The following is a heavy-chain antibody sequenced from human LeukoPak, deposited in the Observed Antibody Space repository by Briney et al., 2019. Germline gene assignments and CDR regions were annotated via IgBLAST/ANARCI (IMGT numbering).Heavy chain of an antibody. CDR2: IYYSGST. V-gene: IGHV4-59*01. CDR3: ARDTVRAFDI. D-gene: IGHD4-11*01. Sequence: PSETLSLTCTVSGGSISSYYWSWIRQPPGKGLEWIGYIYYSGSTNYNPSLKSRVTISVDTSKNQFSLKLSSVTAADTAVYYCARDTVRAFDIWGQGTMVTVSS. J-gene: IGHJ3*02. CDR1: GGSISSYY.